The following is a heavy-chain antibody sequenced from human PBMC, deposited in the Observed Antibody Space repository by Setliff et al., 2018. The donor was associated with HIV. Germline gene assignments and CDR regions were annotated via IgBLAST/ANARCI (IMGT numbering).Heavy chain of an antibody. V-gene: IGHV1-8*02. CDR1: GYAFATYA. J-gene: IGHJ4*02. Sequence: ASVKVSCKPSGYAFATYAINWVRRAAGQGLEWMGWMNPYSGNTGYPQKFRGRITMTTDTSRGTAHMELRSLRSDDTAVYFCARCYASGSGRHYFDYRGQGTLVTVS. D-gene: IGHD2-2*01. CDR2: MNPYSGNT. CDR3: ARCYASGSGRHYFDY.